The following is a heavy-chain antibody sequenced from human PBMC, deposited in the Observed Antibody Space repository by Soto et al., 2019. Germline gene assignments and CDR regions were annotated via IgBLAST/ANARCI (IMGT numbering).Heavy chain of an antibody. J-gene: IGHJ4*02. Sequence: ASVKVSCKASGYNFNTFDIYWVRQATGHGLEWMGWMNPNSGNTGYAQELRGRVTMTRNTSNTTAYMELRGLKSDDTAVYYCATPTPLRGAMITNINFDFWGQGTPVTV. V-gene: IGHV1-8*02. CDR2: MNPNSGNT. D-gene: IGHD3-10*01. CDR3: ATPTPLRGAMITNINFDF. CDR1: GYNFNTFD.